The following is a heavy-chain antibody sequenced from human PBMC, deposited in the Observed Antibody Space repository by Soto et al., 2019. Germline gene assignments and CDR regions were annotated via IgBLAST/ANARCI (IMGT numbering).Heavy chain of an antibody. Sequence: EVQMVESGGGLVQPGRSLRLSCAASGVMLDDYAMHWVRQAPGKGLEWVSGISWNSGSIAYVDSVKGRFTISRDNAKNSLYLQMNSLRVEDTALYFCAKGLGRHRTDPFDVWGQGTLVTVSS. J-gene: IGHJ3*01. V-gene: IGHV3-9*01. CDR3: AKGLGRHRTDPFDV. CDR2: ISWNSGSI. CDR1: GVMLDDYA. D-gene: IGHD2-2*01.